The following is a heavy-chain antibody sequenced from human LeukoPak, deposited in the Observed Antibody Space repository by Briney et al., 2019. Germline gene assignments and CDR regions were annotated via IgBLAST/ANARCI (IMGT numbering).Heavy chain of an antibody. CDR2: IYYSGGT. J-gene: IGHJ6*02. CDR1: GGSISSSSYY. D-gene: IGHD1-26*01. CDR3: ARRYSESYPRMDV. V-gene: IGHV4-39*01. Sequence: SETLSLTCTVSGGSISSSSYYWDWIRQPPGKGLEWIGGIYYSGGTYYNPSLKSRVAISVDTSKNQFSLKLSSVTAADTAVYYCARRYSESYPRMDVWGQGTAVTVSS.